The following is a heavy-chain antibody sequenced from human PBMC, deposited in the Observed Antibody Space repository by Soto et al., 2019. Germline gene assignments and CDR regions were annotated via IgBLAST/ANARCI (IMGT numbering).Heavy chain of an antibody. CDR1: GFNVSSNF. V-gene: IGHV3-66*01. CDR3: ARGAIVATIFDY. Sequence: GGSLRLSCAASGFNVSSNFMNWVRRAPGKGLEWVSVIYSGGYTYYADSVKGRFTISRDNSKNTLYLQMKSLRAEDTAVYYCARGAIVATIFDYWGQGTLVTVSS. CDR2: IYSGGYT. D-gene: IGHD5-12*01. J-gene: IGHJ4*02.